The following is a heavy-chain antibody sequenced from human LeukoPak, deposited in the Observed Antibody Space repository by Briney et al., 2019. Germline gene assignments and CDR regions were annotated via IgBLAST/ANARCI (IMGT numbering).Heavy chain of an antibody. CDR3: ARARGYCSSTSCAKKYYYYYMDV. D-gene: IGHD2-2*01. CDR2: INPNSGGT. V-gene: IGHV1-2*02. CDR1: GYTFTGYY. J-gene: IGHJ6*03. Sequence: ASVKVSCKAPGYTFTGYYMHWVRQAPGQGLEWMGWINPNSGGTNYAQKFQGRVTMTRDTSISTAYMELSRLRSDDTAVYYCARARGYCSSTSCAKKYYYYYMDVWGKGTTVTVSS.